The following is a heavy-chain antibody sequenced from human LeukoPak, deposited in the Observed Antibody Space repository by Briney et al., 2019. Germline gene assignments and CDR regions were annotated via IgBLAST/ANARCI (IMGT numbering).Heavy chain of an antibody. V-gene: IGHV4-59*01. CDR2: IYYSGST. J-gene: IGHJ4*02. CDR1: GGSISSYY. CDR3: ARSTRNDWGLREDY. D-gene: IGHD7-27*01. Sequence: SETLSLTCTVSGGSISSYYWSWIRQPPGKGLEWIGYIYYSGSTNYNPSLKSRVTISVDTSKNQFSLKLRSVTAADTAVYYCARSTRNDWGLREDYWGQGTLVTVSS.